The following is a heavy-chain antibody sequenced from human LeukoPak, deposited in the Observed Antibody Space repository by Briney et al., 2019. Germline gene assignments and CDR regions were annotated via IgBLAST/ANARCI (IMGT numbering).Heavy chain of an antibody. D-gene: IGHD3-10*01. CDR3: ARDPTTPDYYGSGSSYYYYGMDV. CDR2: IIPILGIA. J-gene: IGHJ6*02. Sequence: SVKVSCKASGYTFSSYAISWVRQAPGQGLEWMGRIIPILGIANYAQKFQGRVTITADKSTSTAYMELSSLRSEDTAVYYCARDPTTPDYYGSGSSYYYYGMDVWGQGTTVTVSS. V-gene: IGHV1-69*04. CDR1: GYTFSSYA.